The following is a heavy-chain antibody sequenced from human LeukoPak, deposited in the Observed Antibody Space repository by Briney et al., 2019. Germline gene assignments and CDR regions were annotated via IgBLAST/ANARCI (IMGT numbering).Heavy chain of an antibody. Sequence: GGSLRLSCAASGFTFSSYAMSWVRQAPGKGLEWVSAISGSGGSTYYADSVKGRFTISRDNSKNALYLQMNSLRAEDTAVYYCAKAVAGYWYFDLWGRGTLVTVSS. V-gene: IGHV3-23*01. D-gene: IGHD6-19*01. CDR1: GFTFSSYA. J-gene: IGHJ2*01. CDR3: AKAVAGYWYFDL. CDR2: ISGSGGST.